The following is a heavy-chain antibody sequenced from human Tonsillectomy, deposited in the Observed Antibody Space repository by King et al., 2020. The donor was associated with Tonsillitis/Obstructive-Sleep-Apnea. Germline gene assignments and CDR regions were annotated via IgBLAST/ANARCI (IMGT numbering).Heavy chain of an antibody. CDR2: INTNTGNP. Sequence: QLVQSWSELKKPGASVMVSCKASGYTFTSYAMNWWRQAPGQGLEWMGWINTNTGNPTYAQGFTGRFVFSLDTSVSTSYLQISSLKAEDTAVYYCARRGYCSGGSCYRVDYWGQGTLVTVSS. J-gene: IGHJ4*02. V-gene: IGHV7-4-1*02. CDR3: ARRGYCSGGSCYRVDY. CDR1: GYTFTSYA. D-gene: IGHD2-15*01.